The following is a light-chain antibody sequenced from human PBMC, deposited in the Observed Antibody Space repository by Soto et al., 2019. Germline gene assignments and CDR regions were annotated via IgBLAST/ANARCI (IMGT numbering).Light chain of an antibody. CDR2: GAS. Sequence: EIVMTQSPATLSVSLGERATLSCRASQSVSNKLAWYQQKPGQAPRLLIFGASARATGIPARFSGRGSGTEFTLTITSLQSEDFAIYYCQHYNILPLTFGGGTKVEIK. V-gene: IGKV3-15*01. J-gene: IGKJ4*01. CDR1: QSVSNK. CDR3: QHYNILPLT.